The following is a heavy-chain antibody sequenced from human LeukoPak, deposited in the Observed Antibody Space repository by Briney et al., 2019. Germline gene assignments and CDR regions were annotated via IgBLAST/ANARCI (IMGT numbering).Heavy chain of an antibody. D-gene: IGHD6-13*01. CDR1: GFTFRTYA. Sequence: RGGSLRLSCAASGFTFRTYAVDWVRQTPGKGLEWVSTITSTSSHIYYADSVKGRLTISRDNAKDSLYLQMNSLRVEDTAVYYCARGIAADEEHYWGQGTLVTVS. V-gene: IGHV3-21*01. J-gene: IGHJ4*02. CDR2: ITSTSSHI. CDR3: ARGIAADEEHY.